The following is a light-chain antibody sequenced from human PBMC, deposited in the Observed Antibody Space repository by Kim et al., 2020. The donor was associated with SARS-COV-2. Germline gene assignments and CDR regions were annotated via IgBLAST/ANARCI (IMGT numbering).Light chain of an antibody. CDR1: KLGQKY. CDR2: QDD. V-gene: IGLV3-1*01. CDR3: QAWDSGTYV. J-gene: IGLJ1*01. Sequence: SYELTQPPSVSVSPGQAATITCSGDKLGQKYASWYQQKPGQSPVLVISQDDKRPSGIPERFSGSNSGNTATLTISGTQPMDEADYYCQAWDSGTYVFGTGTKVTVL.